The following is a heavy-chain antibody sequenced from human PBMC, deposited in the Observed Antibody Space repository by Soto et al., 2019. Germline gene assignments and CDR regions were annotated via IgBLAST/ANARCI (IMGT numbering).Heavy chain of an antibody. V-gene: IGHV3-73*01. CDR3: ASSPGYSSSWFDP. J-gene: IGHJ5*02. CDR1: GFTFGASA. D-gene: IGHD6-13*01. CDR2: IGSRGETYAT. Sequence: GGSLRLSCSASGFTFGASALQWARQASGKGLEWLGRIGSRGETYATTYAASVKGRFTISRDDSKKTAYMELSSLRSEDTAVYYCASSPGYSSSWFDPWGQGTLVTVSS.